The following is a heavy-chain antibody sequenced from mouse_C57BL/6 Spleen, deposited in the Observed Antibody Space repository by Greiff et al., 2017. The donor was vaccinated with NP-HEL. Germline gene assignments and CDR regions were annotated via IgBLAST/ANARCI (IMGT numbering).Heavy chain of an antibody. D-gene: IGHD2-1*01. J-gene: IGHJ4*01. CDR2: INPSTGGT. CDR3: AREIYYGNFAMDY. Sequence: EVKLVESGPELVKPGASVKISCKASGYSFTGYYMNWVKQSPEKSLEWIGEINPSTGGTTYNQKFKAKATLTVDKSSSTAYMQLKSLTSEDSAVYYCAREIYYGNFAMDYWGQGTSVTVSS. V-gene: IGHV1-42*01. CDR1: GYSFTGYY.